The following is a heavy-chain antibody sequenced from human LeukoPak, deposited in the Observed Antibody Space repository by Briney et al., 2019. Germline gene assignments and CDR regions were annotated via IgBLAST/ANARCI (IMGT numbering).Heavy chain of an antibody. CDR3: ARETYYYYDSSGYYHIDY. CDR2: IYYSGST. J-gene: IGHJ4*02. Sequence: SETLSLTCTVSGGSISSSSYYWGWIRQPPGKGLEWIGYIYYSGSTNYNPSLKSRVTISVDTSKNQYSLMLSSVTAADTAVYYCARETYYYYDSSGYYHIDYWGQGTLVTVSS. CDR1: GGSISSSSYY. V-gene: IGHV4-39*07. D-gene: IGHD3-22*01.